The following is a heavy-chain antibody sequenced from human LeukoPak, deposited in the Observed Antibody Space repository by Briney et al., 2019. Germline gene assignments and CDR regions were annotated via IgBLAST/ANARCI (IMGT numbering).Heavy chain of an antibody. CDR2: IYYTGSS. Sequence: PSETLPLTCTVSGGSISSYFWNWIRQPPGKGLEWIGYIYYTGSSSYNPSLKSRVTISIDTSKSQFSLKLNSVTAADTAVYYCARTNAFDIRGQGTMVTVSS. CDR3: ARTNAFDI. CDR1: GGSISSYF. V-gene: IGHV4-59*01. J-gene: IGHJ3*02.